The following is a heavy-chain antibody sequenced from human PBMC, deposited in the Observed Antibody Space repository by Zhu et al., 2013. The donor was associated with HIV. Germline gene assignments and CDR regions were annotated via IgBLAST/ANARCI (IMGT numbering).Heavy chain of an antibody. CDR1: GDSISSGTYY. CDR2: IYHNVGT. V-gene: IGHV4-30-4*01. Sequence: QVQLQESGPGLVQPSQTLSLTCTVSGDSISSGTYYWSWIRQPPGKGLEWIGYIYHNVGTHYKSSLKSRINISIDTSKNQFSLNLTSVTAADTAIYYCARSAYDYYFDFWGQGTVVTVSS. CDR3: ARSAYDYYFDF. D-gene: IGHD5-12*01. J-gene: IGHJ4*02.